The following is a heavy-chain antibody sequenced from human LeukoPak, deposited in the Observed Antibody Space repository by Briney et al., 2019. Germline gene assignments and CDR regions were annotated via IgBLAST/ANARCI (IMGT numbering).Heavy chain of an antibody. D-gene: IGHD3-9*01. CDR1: GFTVSSNY. Sequence: HPGGSLRLSCAASGFTVSSNYMSWVRQAPGKGLEWVSVIYSGGSTYYADSVKGRFTISRDNSKNTLYLQMNSLRAEDTAVYYCARDGGPYDILTGVNFDYWGQGTLVTVSS. CDR2: IYSGGST. CDR3: ARDGGPYDILTGVNFDY. V-gene: IGHV3-53*01. J-gene: IGHJ4*02.